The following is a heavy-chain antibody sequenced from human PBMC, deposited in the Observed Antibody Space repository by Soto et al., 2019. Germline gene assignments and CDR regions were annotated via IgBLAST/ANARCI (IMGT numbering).Heavy chain of an antibody. CDR3: ARGGISHWAYFYYMDV. CDR2: INHLGSI. Sequence: QVQLQQWGAGLLKPSETLSLTCVVSGGSLSDYFWSWIRQPPGMALEWIGEINHLGSINYNPSLKSRVTMSVDKSKNPFSLTLNSVTAADTATYYCARGGISHWAYFYYMDVWDRGTTVTVSS. D-gene: IGHD2-21*01. J-gene: IGHJ6*03. CDR1: GGSLSDYF. V-gene: IGHV4-34*01.